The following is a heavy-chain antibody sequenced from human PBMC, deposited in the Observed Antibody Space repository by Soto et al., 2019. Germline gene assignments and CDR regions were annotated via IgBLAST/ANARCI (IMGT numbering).Heavy chain of an antibody. D-gene: IGHD2-2*01. CDR2: IKSDGTST. V-gene: IGHV3-74*01. CDR3: VRDRSTCKDY. J-gene: IGHJ4*02. CDR1: GFTFSSYW. Sequence: EVQLVESGGGLVQPGGSLRLSCAASGFTFSSYWMHWVRQVPGKRLVWVSRIKSDGTSTDYADAVKGRFTISRDNAKNRLYLQMNSLRVEDTAVYYCVRDRSTCKDYWGQGTQVTVSS.